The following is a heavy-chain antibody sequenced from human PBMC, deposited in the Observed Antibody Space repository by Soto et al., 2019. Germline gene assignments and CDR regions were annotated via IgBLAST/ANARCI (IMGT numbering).Heavy chain of an antibody. D-gene: IGHD3-3*01. CDR3: ARGRDDFWSGQVVYYYGMDV. Sequence: GGSLRLSCAASGFTFSSYAMHWVRQAPGKGLEWVAVISYDGSNKYYADSVKGRFTISRDNSKNTLYLQMNSLRAEDTAVYYCARGRDDFWSGQVVYYYGMDVWGQGTTVTVSS. V-gene: IGHV3-30-3*01. CDR1: GFTFSSYA. J-gene: IGHJ6*02. CDR2: ISYDGSNK.